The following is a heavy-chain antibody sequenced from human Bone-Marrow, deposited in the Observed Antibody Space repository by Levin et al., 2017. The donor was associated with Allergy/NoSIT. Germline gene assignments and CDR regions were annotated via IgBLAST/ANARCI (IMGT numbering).Heavy chain of an antibody. V-gene: IGHV1-69*02. CDR3: ATTGYDTSTGNPLDC. CDR2: IIPILGLV. J-gene: IGHJ4*02. Sequence: GASVKVSCKASEGTFSSYTLSWVRQAPGQGLEWMGRIIPILGLVNYTQKLQGRVTITADKSTNTAYVELSSLRSEDTAIYYCATTGYDTSTGNPLDCWGQGTLVIVSS. CDR1: EGTFSSYT. D-gene: IGHD3-9*01.